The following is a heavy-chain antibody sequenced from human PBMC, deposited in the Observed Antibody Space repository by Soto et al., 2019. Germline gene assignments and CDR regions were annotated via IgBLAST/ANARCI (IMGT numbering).Heavy chain of an antibody. D-gene: IGHD6-19*01. CDR1: GDSVSSNSAA. CDR2: TYYRSKWYN. J-gene: IGHJ5*02. V-gene: IGHV6-1*01. Sequence: SQTLSLTCAISGDSVSSNSAAWNWIRQSPSRGLEWLGRTYYRSKWYNDYAVSVKSRITINPDTSKNQFSLQLNSVTPEDTAVYYCARDGSSSDGRIEQGWFDPWGQGTLVTVSS. CDR3: ARDGSSSDGRIEQGWFDP.